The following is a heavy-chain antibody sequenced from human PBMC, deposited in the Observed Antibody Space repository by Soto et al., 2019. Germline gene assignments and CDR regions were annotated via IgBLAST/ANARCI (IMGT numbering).Heavy chain of an antibody. D-gene: IGHD4-17*01. J-gene: IGHJ4*02. CDR2: ISGSGGST. CDR1: GFTFSSYA. Sequence: EVQLLESGGGLVQPGGSLRLSCAASGFTFSSYAMSWVRQAPGKGLEWVSAISGSGGSTYYADSVKGRFTISRDNSKNPLYLEMNRLRAEDTAVYYCAKGATVTTRTYFDYWGQGTLVTVSS. V-gene: IGHV3-23*01. CDR3: AKGATVTTRTYFDY.